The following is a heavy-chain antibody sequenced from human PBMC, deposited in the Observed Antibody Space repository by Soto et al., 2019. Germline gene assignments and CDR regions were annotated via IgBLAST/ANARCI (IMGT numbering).Heavy chain of an antibody. CDR2: ISAYNGNT. CDR3: ARVGERYYYGSGSYYTYDYYGMDV. J-gene: IGHJ6*02. CDR1: GYTFTSYG. Sequence: ASVKVSCKASGYTFTSYGISWVRQAPGQGLEWMGWISAYNGNTNYAQKLQGRVTMTTDTSTSTAYMELRSLRSDDTAVYYCARVGERYYYGSGSYYTYDYYGMDVWGQGTTVTVSS. V-gene: IGHV1-18*04. D-gene: IGHD3-10*01.